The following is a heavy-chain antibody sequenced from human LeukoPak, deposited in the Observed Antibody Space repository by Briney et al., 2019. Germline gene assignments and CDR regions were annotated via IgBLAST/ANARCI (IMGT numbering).Heavy chain of an antibody. Sequence: PSETLSLTCTVPGGSISSYYWSWIRQPAGKGLEWIGRIYTSGSTNYNPSLKSRVTISVDTSKNQFSLKLSSVTAADTAVYYCAREGGDYIHDAFDIWGQGTMVTVSS. D-gene: IGHD4-17*01. J-gene: IGHJ3*02. CDR3: AREGGDYIHDAFDI. V-gene: IGHV4-4*07. CDR1: GGSISSYY. CDR2: IYTSGST.